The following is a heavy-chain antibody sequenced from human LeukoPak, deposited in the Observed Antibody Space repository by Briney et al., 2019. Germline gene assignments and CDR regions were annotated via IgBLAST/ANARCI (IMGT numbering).Heavy chain of an antibody. CDR2: IYSSVSP. J-gene: IGHJ4*02. CDR3: ARIYDSSGYYYDY. D-gene: IGHD3-22*01. V-gene: IGHV4-59*08. Sequence: SETLSLTCTASGGSISSYYWSWIRQPPGKGLEWVGYIYSSVSPNYTPSLKCRVTISVDTSKNQFSLKLSSVTAADTAVYYCARIYDSSGYYYDYWGQGTLVTVSS. CDR1: GGSISSYY.